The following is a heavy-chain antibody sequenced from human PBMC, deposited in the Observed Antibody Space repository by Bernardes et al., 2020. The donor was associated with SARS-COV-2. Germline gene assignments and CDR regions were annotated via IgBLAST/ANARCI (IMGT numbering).Heavy chain of an antibody. CDR3: ARASSGWGRLNNWFDP. V-gene: IGHV1-69*04. Sequence: SVKVSCKASGGTFSSYAISWVRQAPGQGLEWMGRIIPILGIANYAQKFQGRVTITADKSTSTAYMELSSLRSEDTAVYYCARASSGWGRLNNWFDPWGQGTLVTVSS. D-gene: IGHD6-19*01. CDR1: GGTFSSYA. CDR2: IIPILGIA. J-gene: IGHJ5*02.